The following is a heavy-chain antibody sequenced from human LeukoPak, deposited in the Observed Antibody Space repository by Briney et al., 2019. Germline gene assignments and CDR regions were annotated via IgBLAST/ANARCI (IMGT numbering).Heavy chain of an antibody. D-gene: IGHD2-21*02. Sequence: GGSLRLSCAASGSTFSDAWVSWVRQAPGMGLEWVGRIKTKTDGGTTDYAAPVKGRFTISRDDSSGTLYLLMNSLKTEDTAVYYCSTSLRGSDCCLDYWGQGTLVAVSS. CDR2: IKTKTDGGTT. CDR3: STSLRGSDCCLDY. V-gene: IGHV3-15*01. CDR1: GSTFSDAW. J-gene: IGHJ4*02.